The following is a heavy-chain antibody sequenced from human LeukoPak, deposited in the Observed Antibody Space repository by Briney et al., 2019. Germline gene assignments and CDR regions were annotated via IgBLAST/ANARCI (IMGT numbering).Heavy chain of an antibody. J-gene: IGHJ6*03. CDR1: GFSFSSYW. CDR3: ARLSAYYYGSFFHYYMDV. D-gene: IGHD3-10*01. V-gene: IGHV3-7*01. Sequence: PGGSLRLSCEGSGFSFSSYWMTWVRQSPGKGPEWVANIKQDESERYTVDSVKGRFTISRDNAKNSVYLHMNSLRAEDTALYYCARLSAYYYGSFFHYYMDVWGKGTTVTVSS. CDR2: IKQDESER.